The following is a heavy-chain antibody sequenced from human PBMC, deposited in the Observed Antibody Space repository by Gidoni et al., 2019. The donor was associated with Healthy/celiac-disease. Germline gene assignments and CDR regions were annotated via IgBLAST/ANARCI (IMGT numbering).Heavy chain of an antibody. V-gene: IGHV3-43*02. D-gene: IGHD6-19*01. Sequence: EVQLVASGGGVVQPGGSLRLSRAAAAFTLADYAMHWVRQPPGKGLEWVSLISGDGGSTYYADSVKGRFTISRDNSKNSLYLQMNSLRTEDTALYYCAKDLYWGIAVAGVDYWGQGTLVTVSS. CDR1: AFTLADYA. CDR3: AKDLYWGIAVAGVDY. CDR2: ISGDGGST. J-gene: IGHJ4*02.